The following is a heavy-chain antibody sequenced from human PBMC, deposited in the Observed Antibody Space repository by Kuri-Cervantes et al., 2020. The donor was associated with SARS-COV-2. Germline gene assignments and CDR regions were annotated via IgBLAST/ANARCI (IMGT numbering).Heavy chain of an antibody. CDR3: AKGEQQLAINYYGMDV. Sequence: GESLKISCAASGFTFSSYAMSWVRRAPGKGLEWVSAISGSGGSTYYADSVKGRFTISRDNSKNTLYLQMNSLRAEDTAVYYCAKGEQQLAINYYGMDVWGQGTTVTVSS. J-gene: IGHJ6*02. CDR1: GFTFSSYA. D-gene: IGHD6-13*01. CDR2: ISGSGGST. V-gene: IGHV3-23*01.